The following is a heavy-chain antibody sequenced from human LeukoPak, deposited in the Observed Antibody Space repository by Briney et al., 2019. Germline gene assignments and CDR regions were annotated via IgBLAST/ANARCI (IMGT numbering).Heavy chain of an antibody. Sequence: SETLSLTCTVSGGSISSTGYYWGWIRQPPGKGREWLANIHYGGSPYYTSSLKSRATISVDTSNNQFSLKLPSLPAADTAVYYCASLVSQGWFDPWGQGTLVTVSS. D-gene: IGHD2-2*01. CDR1: GGSISSTGYY. CDR3: ASLVSQGWFDP. J-gene: IGHJ5*02. V-gene: IGHV4-39*07. CDR2: IHYGGSP.